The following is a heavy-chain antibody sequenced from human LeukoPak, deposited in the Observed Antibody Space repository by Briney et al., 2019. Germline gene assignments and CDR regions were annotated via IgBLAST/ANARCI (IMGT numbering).Heavy chain of an antibody. CDR2: IIPIFGTA. Sequence: SVKVSCKASRGTFSSYAISWVRQAPGQGLEWMGGIIPIFGTANYAQKFQGRVTITADESTSTAYMELSSLRSEDTAVYYCASNIVATIGNWFDPWGQETLVTVSS. J-gene: IGHJ5*02. D-gene: IGHD5-12*01. CDR1: RGTFSSYA. CDR3: ASNIVATIGNWFDP. V-gene: IGHV1-69*13.